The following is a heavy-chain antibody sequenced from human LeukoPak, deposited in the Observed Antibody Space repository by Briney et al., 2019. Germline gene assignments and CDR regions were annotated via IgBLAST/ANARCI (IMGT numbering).Heavy chain of an antibody. CDR2: SNSDETST. J-gene: IGHJ6*02. D-gene: IGHD3-10*01. CDR3: ARHYRTGFYGMDV. CDR1: GCTFTSYW. Sequence: GGSLRLSCAASGCTFTSYWMHWVRQAPGKGLVWVARSNSDETSTSYADSVKGRFTISRDNAKNTLYLQMNSLRAEDTAIYYCARHYRTGFYGMDVWGQGTTVTVSS. V-gene: IGHV3-74*01.